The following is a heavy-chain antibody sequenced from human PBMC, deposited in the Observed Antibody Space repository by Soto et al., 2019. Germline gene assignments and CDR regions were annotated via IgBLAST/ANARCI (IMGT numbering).Heavy chain of an antibody. V-gene: IGHV3-30-3*01. CDR1: GFTFSSYA. J-gene: IGHJ4*02. D-gene: IGHD6-19*01. Sequence: LRLSCAASGFTFSSYAMHWVRQAPGKGLEWVAVISYDGSNKYYADSVKGRFTISRDNSKNTLYLQMNSLRAEDTAVYYCAREGIAVAGTPYYWGQGTLVTVSS. CDR2: ISYDGSNK. CDR3: AREGIAVAGTPYY.